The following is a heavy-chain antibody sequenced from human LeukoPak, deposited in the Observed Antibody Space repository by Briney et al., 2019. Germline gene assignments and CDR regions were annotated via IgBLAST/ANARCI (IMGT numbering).Heavy chain of an antibody. CDR1: GFTFSSYA. J-gene: IGHJ4*02. D-gene: IGHD2/OR15-2a*01. CDR3: ARDPYFHYFDY. V-gene: IGHV3-30-3*01. CDR2: ISYDGSNK. Sequence: GGSLRLSCAASGFTFSSYAMHWARQTPGKGLEWVAVISYDGSNKYYADSVKGRFTISRDNSKNTLYLQMNSLRAEDTAVYYCARDPYFHYFDYWGQGTLVTVSS.